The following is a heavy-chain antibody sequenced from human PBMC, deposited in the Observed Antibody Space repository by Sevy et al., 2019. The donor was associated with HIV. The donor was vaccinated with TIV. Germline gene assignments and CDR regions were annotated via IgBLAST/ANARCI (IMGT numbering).Heavy chain of an antibody. CDR3: VKDRSSTWSFDF. J-gene: IGHJ4*02. D-gene: IGHD6-13*01. CDR1: GFTFSNYY. CDR2: TSHDESYK. V-gene: IGHV3-30*18. Sequence: GGSLRLSCAASGFTFSNYYMHWVRQAPGKGLEWVAMTSHDESYKYYIDSVKGRFTISRDNSKKTLFLQMNNLRAEDTAVYYCVKDRSSTWSFDFWGQGTVVTVSS.